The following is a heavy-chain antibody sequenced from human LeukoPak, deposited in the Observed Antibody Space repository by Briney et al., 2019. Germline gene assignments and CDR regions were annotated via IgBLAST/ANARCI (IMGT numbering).Heavy chain of an antibody. Sequence: PSETLSLTCAVYGGSFSGYYWSWIRQPPGKGLEWIGEINHSGSTNYNPSLKSRVTISVDTSKNQFSLKLSSVTAADTAVYYCARVSAVKWFDPWGQGTLVTVSS. D-gene: IGHD3-22*01. V-gene: IGHV4-34*01. CDR1: GGSFSGYY. CDR2: INHSGST. J-gene: IGHJ5*02. CDR3: ARVSAVKWFDP.